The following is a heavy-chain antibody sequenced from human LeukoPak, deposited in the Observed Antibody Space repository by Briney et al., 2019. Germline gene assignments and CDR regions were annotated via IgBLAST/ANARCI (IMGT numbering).Heavy chain of an antibody. Sequence: ASVKVSFKGTVYTFTGYYMHWVRQAPGQGLEWMGWINPNCGGIHYAQKIRGRATLNMETSISTASMELSRLRSGATPVYYCARDEKTATDYWGQGTLVTVSS. CDR1: VYTFTGYY. J-gene: IGHJ4*02. V-gene: IGHV1-2*02. CDR2: INPNCGGI. CDR3: ARDEKTATDY.